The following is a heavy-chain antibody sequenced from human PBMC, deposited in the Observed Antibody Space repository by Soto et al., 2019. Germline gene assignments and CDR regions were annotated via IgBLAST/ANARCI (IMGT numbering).Heavy chain of an antibody. D-gene: IGHD3-3*01. CDR2: ISGSGGST. J-gene: IGHJ5*02. CDR3: ARAYDDFWSDNWFDP. Sequence: PGGSLRLSCAASGFTFSSYAMSWVRQAPGKGLEWVSAISGSGGSTYYADSVKGRFTISRDNSKNTLYLQMNSLRAEDTAVYYCARAYDDFWSDNWFDPWGQGTLVTVSS. V-gene: IGHV3-23*01. CDR1: GFTFSSYA.